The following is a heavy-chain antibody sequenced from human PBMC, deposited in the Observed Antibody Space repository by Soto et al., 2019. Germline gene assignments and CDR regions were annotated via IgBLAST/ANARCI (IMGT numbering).Heavy chain of an antibody. J-gene: IGHJ4*02. CDR2: ISSSSYI. D-gene: IGHD2-2*01. V-gene: IGHV3-21*01. Sequence: GGSLRLSCAASGFTFSSYSMNWVRQAPGKGLEWVSSISSSSYIYYAESVKGRFTISRDNAKNSLYLQMNSLRAEDTAVYYCARGYCSSTSCYGYYFDYWGQGTLVTVSS. CDR1: GFTFSSYS. CDR3: ARGYCSSTSCYGYYFDY.